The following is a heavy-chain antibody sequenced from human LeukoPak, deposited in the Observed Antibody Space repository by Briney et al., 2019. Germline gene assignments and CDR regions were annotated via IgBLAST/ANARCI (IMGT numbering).Heavy chain of an antibody. CDR1: GFTFTDYS. Sequence: GGSLRVSCAASGFTFTDYSMTWVRQAPGKGLEWVSSISTVSTYKFYSDSVKGRFTISRDNAKNILYLQMSSLSAEDTAVYYCARDGSGFYLYYYMDVWGRGRPVTVSS. CDR3: ARDGSGFYLYYYMDV. J-gene: IGHJ6*03. CDR2: ISTVSTYK. V-gene: IGHV3-21*01. D-gene: IGHD6-25*01.